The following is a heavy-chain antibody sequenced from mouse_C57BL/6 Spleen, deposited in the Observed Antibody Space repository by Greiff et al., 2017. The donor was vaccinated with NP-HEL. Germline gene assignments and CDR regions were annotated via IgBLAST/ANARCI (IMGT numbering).Heavy chain of an antibody. Sequence: VQLQQSGPELVKPGASVKISCKASGYAFSSSWMNWVKQRPGKGLEWIGRIYPGDGDTNYNGKFKGKATLTADKSSSTAYMQLSSLTSEDSAVYFCARHYYGSSYGWYFDVWGTGTTVTVSS. D-gene: IGHD1-1*01. CDR3: ARHYYGSSYGWYFDV. CDR2: IYPGDGDT. CDR1: GYAFSSSW. J-gene: IGHJ1*03. V-gene: IGHV1-82*01.